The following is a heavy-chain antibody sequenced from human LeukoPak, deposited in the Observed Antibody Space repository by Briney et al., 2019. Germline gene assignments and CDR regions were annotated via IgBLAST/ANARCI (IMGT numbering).Heavy chain of an antibody. J-gene: IGHJ5*02. V-gene: IGHV3-21*04. Sequence: GGSLRLSCAASGFTFSSYSMNWVRQAPGKGLEWVSSISSSSSYIYYADSVKGRFTISRDNAKNSLYLQMNSLRAEDTAVYYCARDYGGNQNWFDLWGQGTLVTVSS. D-gene: IGHD4-23*01. CDR3: ARDYGGNQNWFDL. CDR2: ISSSSSYI. CDR1: GFTFSSYS.